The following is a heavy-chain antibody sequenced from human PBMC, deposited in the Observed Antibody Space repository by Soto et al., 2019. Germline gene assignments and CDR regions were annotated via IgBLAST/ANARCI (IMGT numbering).Heavy chain of an antibody. J-gene: IGHJ4*02. V-gene: IGHV1-2*02. CDR3: ARVHYDSVPADY. CDR2: INPNNGGT. CDR1: GYTFTGYY. Sequence: AASVKVSCKASGYTFTGYYLHWVRQAPGQGPEWMGWINPNNGGTNYAQKFQGRVTMTTDTSISTAYMELSRLTSDDTAVYYCARVHYDSVPADYWGQGTLVTVSS. D-gene: IGHD3-22*01.